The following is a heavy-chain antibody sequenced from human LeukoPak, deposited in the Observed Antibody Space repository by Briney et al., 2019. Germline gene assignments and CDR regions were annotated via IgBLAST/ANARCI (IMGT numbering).Heavy chain of an antibody. D-gene: IGHD1-7*01. Sequence: GGSLRLSCAASGFTFDDCAMHWVRQAPGKGLEWVALISGDGGSTYYADSVKGRFTISRDNSKNSLYLQMNSLRTEDTALYYCAKEAKNWNYNWFDPWGQGSLVTVSS. V-gene: IGHV3-43*02. CDR2: ISGDGGST. CDR3: AKEAKNWNYNWFDP. J-gene: IGHJ5*02. CDR1: GFTFDDCA.